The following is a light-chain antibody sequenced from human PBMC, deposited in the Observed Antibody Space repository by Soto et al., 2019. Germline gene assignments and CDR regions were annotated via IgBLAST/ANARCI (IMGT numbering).Light chain of an antibody. V-gene: IGKV1-5*01. CDR2: AAS. CDR1: QTTNPW. J-gene: IGKJ2*01. CDR3: PEYKSYTYP. Sequence: DIQMTQFPSTLPTSIGDRATITCRASQTTNPWLAWYQQPPGTAPKLLIYAASRLDGGVPSMFSARGSGTELSVSMSSLQPDALAKYNCPEYKSYTYPFSHGTKFEIK.